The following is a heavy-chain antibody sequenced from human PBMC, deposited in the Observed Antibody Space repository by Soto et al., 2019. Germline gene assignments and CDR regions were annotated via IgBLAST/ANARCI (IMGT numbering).Heavy chain of an antibody. CDR1: GGTFSSYA. Sequence: GASVKVSCKASGGTFSSYAISWVRQAPGQGLEWMGGIIPIFGTANYAQKFQGRVTITADKSTSTAYMELSSLRSEDTAVYYCAREGPLYYYSGMDVWGLGTTVTVPS. V-gene: IGHV1-69*06. J-gene: IGHJ6*02. CDR2: IIPIFGTA. CDR3: AREGPLYYYSGMDV.